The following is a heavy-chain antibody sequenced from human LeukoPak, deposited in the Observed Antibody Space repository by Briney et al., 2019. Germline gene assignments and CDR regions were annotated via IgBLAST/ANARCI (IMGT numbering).Heavy chain of an antibody. CDR3: VREGEWALPFDY. D-gene: IGHD3-16*01. CDR1: GDSISSSNW. J-gene: IGHJ4*02. Sequence: PSETLSLTCAVSGDSISSSNWWSWVRQPPGKGLEWIGSIYYSGSTYYNPSLKSRVTISVDTSKNQFSLKLSSVIAADTAVYFCVREGEWALPFDYWGQGTLVTVSS. CDR2: IYYSGST. V-gene: IGHV4-4*02.